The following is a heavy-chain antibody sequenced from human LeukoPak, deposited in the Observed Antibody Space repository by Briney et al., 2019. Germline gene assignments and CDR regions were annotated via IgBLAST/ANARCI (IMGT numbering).Heavy chain of an antibody. Sequence: GGSLILSCAASGFTFSSYSMNWVRQAPGKGLEWVSSISSSSSYIYYADSVKGRFTISRDNAKNSLYPQMNSLKTEDTAVYYCTRDRAGSGYDPIGGYWGQGTLVTVSS. V-gene: IGHV3-21*03. CDR2: ISSSSSYI. CDR1: GFTFSSYS. D-gene: IGHD5-12*01. CDR3: TRDRAGSGYDPIGGY. J-gene: IGHJ4*02.